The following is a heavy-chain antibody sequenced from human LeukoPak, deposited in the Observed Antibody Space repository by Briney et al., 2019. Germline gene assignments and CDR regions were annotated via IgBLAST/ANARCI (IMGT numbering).Heavy chain of an antibody. CDR2: IYHSGST. CDR1: GGSISSSNW. CDR3: ASGRYCSSTSCYAGIIDY. Sequence: SETLSLTCAVSGGSISSSNWWSWVRQPPGKGLEWIEEIYHSGSTNYNPSLKSRVTISVDKSKNQFSLKLSSVTAADTAVYYCASGRYCSSTSCYAGIIDYWGQGTLVTVSS. D-gene: IGHD2-2*01. J-gene: IGHJ4*02. V-gene: IGHV4-4*02.